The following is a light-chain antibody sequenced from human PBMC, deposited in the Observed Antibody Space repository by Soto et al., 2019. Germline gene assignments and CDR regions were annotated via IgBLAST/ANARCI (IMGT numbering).Light chain of an antibody. J-gene: IGLJ2*01. Sequence: QSALTQPASVSGSPGQSITISCTGTSSDVGTYNLVTWYQQHPGKDPKLIIYEGNKRPSGVSNRFSASKSGNTASLTISGLQDDDEADYYCCSYAPSRSLLFGGGTQLTVL. CDR3: CSYAPSRSLL. V-gene: IGLV2-23*01. CDR2: EGN. CDR1: SSDVGTYNL.